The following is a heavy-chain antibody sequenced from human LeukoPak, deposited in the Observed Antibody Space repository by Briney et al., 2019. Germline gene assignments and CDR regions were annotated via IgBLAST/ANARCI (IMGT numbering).Heavy chain of an antibody. CDR2: ISSDGSKK. CDR1: GFTFSSYA. CDR3: AELGITMIGGV. J-gene: IGHJ6*04. Sequence: GGSLRLSCAASGFTFSSYALHWVRQAPGKGLEWVAVISSDGSKKFYGDSLKGRFTISRDNAKNSLYLQMNSLRAEDTAVYYCAELGITMIGGVWGKGTTVTISS. V-gene: IGHV3-30*04. D-gene: IGHD3-10*02.